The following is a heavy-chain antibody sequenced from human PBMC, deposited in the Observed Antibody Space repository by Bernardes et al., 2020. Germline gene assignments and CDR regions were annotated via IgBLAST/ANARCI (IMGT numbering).Heavy chain of an antibody. D-gene: IGHD1-26*01. Sequence: GCLSLSCAASGFIISDYWMHWVRPAPGKGLVWVSRINSDGSSKSYADSVKGRFTISRDNAKNMLNLQMNSLRVDDTAVYYCARLGVGGWGQGTLVTVSS. CDR1: GFIISDYW. V-gene: IGHV3-74*01. CDR3: ARLGVGG. CDR2: INSDGSSK. J-gene: IGHJ4*02.